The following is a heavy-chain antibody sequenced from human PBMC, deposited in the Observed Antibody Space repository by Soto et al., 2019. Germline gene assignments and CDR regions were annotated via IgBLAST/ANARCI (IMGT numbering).Heavy chain of an antibody. CDR3: ARVVGGYYYGMDV. J-gene: IGHJ6*02. CDR2: IDHSGST. CDR1: GGSISSSNW. Sequence: QVQLQESGPGLVKPSGTLSLTCAVSGGSISSSNWWSWVRQPPGKGLEWIGEIDHSGSTNYNPSLKSRVTKSVDKSKNQFSLKLSSVTAADTAVYYCARVVGGYYYGMDVWGQGTTVTVSS. V-gene: IGHV4-4*02. D-gene: IGHD2-2*01.